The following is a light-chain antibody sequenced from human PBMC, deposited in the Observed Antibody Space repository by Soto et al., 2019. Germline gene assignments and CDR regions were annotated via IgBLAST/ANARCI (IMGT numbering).Light chain of an antibody. J-gene: IGKJ2*02. CDR1: QSVSST. V-gene: IGKV3-15*01. CDR3: QQYNNWPPCT. Sequence: EIVMTQSPATLSVSPGERATLSCRASQSVSSTLAWYQQKPGQAPRLLIYGAFTRATGIPARFSGSGSGTEFTLTISSLQSEDCAVYYCQQYNNWPPCTFGQGTKLEIK. CDR2: GAF.